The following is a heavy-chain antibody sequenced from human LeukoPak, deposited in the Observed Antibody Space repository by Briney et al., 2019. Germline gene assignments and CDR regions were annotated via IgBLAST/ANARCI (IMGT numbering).Heavy chain of an antibody. CDR1: GYTXNSYD. V-gene: IGHV1-18*01. D-gene: IGHD3-3*01. Sequence: ASVKVSCKASGYTXNSYDISWVRQAPGQGLEWMAWISTYNGNTNYALKVQGRATMTTDTSTSTAYMELRSLRSDDTAVYYCARVLRYDFWSAYYFDYWGQGTLVTVSS. CDR2: ISTYNGNT. J-gene: IGHJ4*02. CDR3: ARVLRYDFWSAYYFDY.